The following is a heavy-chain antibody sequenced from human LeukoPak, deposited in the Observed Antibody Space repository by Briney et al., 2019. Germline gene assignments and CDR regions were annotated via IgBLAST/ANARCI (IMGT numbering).Heavy chain of an antibody. Sequence: GGSLRLSCAASGFTFSSYWMSWVRQAPGKRLEWVAHINQDGGEKYYVHSVKGGFIISRDNARNSLFLQMNILTDEDTAIYYCVREGAYSTSSPAGYWGQGTLVSVSS. D-gene: IGHD6-6*01. J-gene: IGHJ4*02. V-gene: IGHV3-7*01. CDR3: VREGAYSTSSPAGY. CDR1: GFTFSSYW. CDR2: INQDGGEK.